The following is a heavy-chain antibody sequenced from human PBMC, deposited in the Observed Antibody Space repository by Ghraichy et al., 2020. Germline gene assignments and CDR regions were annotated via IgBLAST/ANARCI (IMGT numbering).Heavy chain of an antibody. CDR1: GGSFSSYSCY. J-gene: IGHJ6*02. Sequence: SETLSLTCAVSGGSFSSYSCYWIWIRQPPGKGLDWIVYIYYSRNSNYNPSLKRPVTISVDTNKNHFSLKLSSVTAADTSVYYCARESITIFGVVSEDPYGMDVWGQGPTVTVSS. D-gene: IGHD3-3*01. CDR3: ARESITIFGVVSEDPYGMDV. V-gene: IGHV4-61*03. CDR2: IYYSRNS.